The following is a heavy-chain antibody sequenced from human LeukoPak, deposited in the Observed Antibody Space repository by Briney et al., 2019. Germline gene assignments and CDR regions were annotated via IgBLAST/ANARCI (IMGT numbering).Heavy chain of an antibody. D-gene: IGHD3-3*01. CDR2: IRSKAYGGTT. V-gene: IGHV3-49*03. CDR1: GFTFGDYT. CDR3: TRRRVFGVVTFDY. J-gene: IGHJ4*02. Sequence: GGSLRLSCTPSGFTFGDYTIIWFRQAPGKGPEWVGFIRSKAYGGTTEYAASVKGRFTISRDDSKSVASLQMNGLKTDDTAVYYCTRRRVFGVVTFDYWGQGTLVSVSS.